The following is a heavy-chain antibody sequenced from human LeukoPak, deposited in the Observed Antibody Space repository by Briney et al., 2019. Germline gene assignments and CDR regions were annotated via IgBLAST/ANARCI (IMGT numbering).Heavy chain of an antibody. Sequence: ASVKVSCKASGYTFTSYYMHWVRQAPGQGLEWMGIINPSGGSTSYAQKFQGRVTMTRDMSTSTVYMELSSLRSEDTAVYYCARETRGTSLTGLSHFDYWGQGTLVTVSS. CDR1: GYTFTSYY. V-gene: IGHV1-46*01. D-gene: IGHD3-16*02. CDR2: INPSGGST. CDR3: ARETRGTSLTGLSHFDY. J-gene: IGHJ4*02.